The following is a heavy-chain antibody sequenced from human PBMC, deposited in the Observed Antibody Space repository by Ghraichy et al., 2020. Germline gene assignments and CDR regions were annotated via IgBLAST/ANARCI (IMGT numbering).Heavy chain of an antibody. CDR1: GYTFTTYG. CDR3: ARTYD. Sequence: ASVKVSCKTSGYTFTTYGISWVRKAPGQGPEWVGWISIYDDDRFYAQKFQGRVTMTADTSTSTAYLELRNLRFDDTAVYYCARTYDWGQGTLVTVSS. V-gene: IGHV1-18*04. D-gene: IGHD2-21*01. CDR2: ISIYDDDR. J-gene: IGHJ4*02.